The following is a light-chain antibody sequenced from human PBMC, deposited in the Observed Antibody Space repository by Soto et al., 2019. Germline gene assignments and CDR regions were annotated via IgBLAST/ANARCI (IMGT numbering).Light chain of an antibody. Sequence: DIRLTQSPSTLSASVGDRVTLTCRASESVGTWLAWYQQKPEKAPKLLIYGATTLEGGVPSRFRGSGSGTDFTLSINTLQPDDLAAYYCQQYRSFPLTFGGGTKVEIK. J-gene: IGKJ4*01. V-gene: IGKV1-5*01. CDR3: QQYRSFPLT. CDR2: GAT. CDR1: ESVGTW.